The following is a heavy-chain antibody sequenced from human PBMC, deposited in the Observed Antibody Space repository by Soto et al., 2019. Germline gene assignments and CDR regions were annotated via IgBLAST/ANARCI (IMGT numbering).Heavy chain of an antibody. Sequence: SETLSLTCAVYGGSFSGYYWSWIRQPPGKGLEWIGEINHSGSTNYNPSLKSRVTISVDTSKNQFSLKLSSVTAADTAVYYCARGEGAQIPNIYCSGGSCYSREDDAFDIWGQATMVTVSS. CDR2: INHSGST. V-gene: IGHV4-34*01. CDR3: ARGEGAQIPNIYCSGGSCYSREDDAFDI. CDR1: GGSFSGYY. J-gene: IGHJ3*02. D-gene: IGHD2-15*01.